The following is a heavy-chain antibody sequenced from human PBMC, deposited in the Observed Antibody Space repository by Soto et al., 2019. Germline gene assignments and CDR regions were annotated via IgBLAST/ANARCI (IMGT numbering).Heavy chain of an antibody. CDR2: ISAYNGNT. CDR1: GYTFTSYG. V-gene: IGHV1-18*01. Sequence: QVQLVQSGAEVKKPGASVKVSCKASGYTFTSYGISWVRQAPGQGLEWMGWISAYNGNTNYEQKLQGRVTMTTDTSTSTAYRELRSLRSDDTAVYYCARGGDYYDSSGSPYFDYWGQGTLVTVSS. CDR3: ARGGDYYDSSGSPYFDY. D-gene: IGHD3-22*01. J-gene: IGHJ4*02.